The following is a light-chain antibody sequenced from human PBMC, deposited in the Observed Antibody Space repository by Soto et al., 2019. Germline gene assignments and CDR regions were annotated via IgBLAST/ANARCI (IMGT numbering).Light chain of an antibody. CDR1: QTISSN. CDR2: GSS. V-gene: IGKV3-15*01. CDR3: QQYNNWPRA. J-gene: IGKJ1*01. Sequence: EILMTQSPATLSVSPGERVTLSCRASQTISSNLAWYQQKPGQAPRLLIYGSSIRATGISARFSGSGSGTEFTLTISSLQLEDLAVYYCQQYNNWPRACGQGTKV.